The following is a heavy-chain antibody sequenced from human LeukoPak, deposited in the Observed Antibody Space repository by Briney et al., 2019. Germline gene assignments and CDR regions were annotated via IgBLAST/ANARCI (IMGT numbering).Heavy chain of an antibody. CDR1: GFTFDDYA. J-gene: IGHJ3*02. D-gene: IGHD6-13*01. V-gene: IGHV3-9*01. Sequence: GGSLGLSCAASGFTFDDYAMHWVRQAPGKGLEWVSGISWNSGSIGYADSVKGRFTISRDNAKNSLYLQMNSLRAEDTALYYCAKDSSSSWYDAFDIWGQGTMVTVSS. CDR2: ISWNSGSI. CDR3: AKDSSSSWYDAFDI.